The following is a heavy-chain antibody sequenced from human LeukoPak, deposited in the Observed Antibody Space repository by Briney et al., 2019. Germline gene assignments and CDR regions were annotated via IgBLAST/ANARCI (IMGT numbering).Heavy chain of an antibody. CDR1: GGSISSYY. Sequence: SETLSLACTVSGGSISSYYWSWIRQPPGKGLEWIGYIYYSGSTNYNPSLKSRVTISVDTSKNQFSLKLSSVTAADTAVYYCARVIGGVKYGMDVWGQGTTVTVS. V-gene: IGHV4-59*01. D-gene: IGHD3-16*01. J-gene: IGHJ6*02. CDR2: IYYSGST. CDR3: ARVIGGVKYGMDV.